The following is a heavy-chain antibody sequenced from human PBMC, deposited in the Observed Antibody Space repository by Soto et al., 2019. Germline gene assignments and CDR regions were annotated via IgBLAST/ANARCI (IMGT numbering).Heavy chain of an antibody. V-gene: IGHV3-53*02. D-gene: IGHD3-22*01. CDR1: GFTVSSNY. CDR2: IYSGGST. Sequence: EVQLVETGGGLIQPGGSLRLSCAASGFTVSSNYMRWVRQAPGKGLEWVSVIYSGGSTYYADSVKGRFTISRDNSKNTLYLQMNRLRAEDTAVYYCAREAYDSSGYYRGGAFDILGQGTMVTVSS. CDR3: AREAYDSSGYYRGGAFDI. J-gene: IGHJ3*02.